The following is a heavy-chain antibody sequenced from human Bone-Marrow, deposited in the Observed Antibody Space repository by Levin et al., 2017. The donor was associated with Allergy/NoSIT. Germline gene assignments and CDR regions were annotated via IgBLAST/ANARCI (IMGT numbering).Heavy chain of an antibody. J-gene: IGHJ4*02. V-gene: IGHV3-48*02. CDR1: GFTFSSHS. CDR3: ARSSWGRAFDY. Sequence: HTGGSLRLSCAASGFTFSSHSMNWVRQAPGKGLQWVSYIHPSGGTIYYADSVKGRFTISRDNAKNSLFLQMNSLTDEDTAVYYCARSSWGRAFDYWGLGTLVTVAS. CDR2: IHPSGGTI. D-gene: IGHD3-16*01.